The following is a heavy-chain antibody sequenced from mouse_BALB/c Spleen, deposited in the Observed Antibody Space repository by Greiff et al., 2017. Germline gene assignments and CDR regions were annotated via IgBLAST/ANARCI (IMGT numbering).Heavy chain of an antibody. D-gene: IGHD2-3*01. V-gene: IGHV14-3*02. J-gene: IGHJ2*01. CDR3: ARFYDGYFDY. CDR2: IDPANGNT. Sequence: EVKLMESGAELVKPGASVKLSCTASGFNIKDTYMHWVKQRPEQGLEWIGRIDPANGNTKYDPKFQGKATITADTSSNTAYLQLSSLTSEDTAVYYCARFYDGYFDYWGQGTTLTVSS. CDR1: GFNIKDTY.